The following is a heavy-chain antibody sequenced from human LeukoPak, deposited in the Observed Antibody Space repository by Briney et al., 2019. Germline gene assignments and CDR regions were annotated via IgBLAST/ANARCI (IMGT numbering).Heavy chain of an antibody. CDR1: GGTFSTDA. CDR3: ARDLLERVVVVRDYYYYYMDV. Sequence: SVKVSCTASGGTFSTDAISWVRQAPGQGLEWMGRNISIFGTANYAQKIQGRATITTHESTRTAYMDVSSLRSDDTAVYYCARDLLERVVVVRDYYYYYMDVWGKGTTVTVSS. CDR2: NISIFGTA. J-gene: IGHJ6*03. D-gene: IGHD2-2*01. V-gene: IGHV1-69*05.